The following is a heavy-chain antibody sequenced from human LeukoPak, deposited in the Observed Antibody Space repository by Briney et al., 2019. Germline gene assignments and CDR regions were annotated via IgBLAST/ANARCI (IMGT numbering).Heavy chain of an antibody. J-gene: IGHJ4*02. CDR3: ERGAPLDF. V-gene: IGHV4-4*07. CDR1: GGSISSRTMSSPY. Sequence: SETLSLTCTVSGGSISSRTMSSPYWSWVRQPAGKGLEWIGRIYTSGTTNYNPSLKSRVTMSVDTSKNQFPLALNTVADAATAVHDCERGAPLDFWGQGTLVTVSS. CDR2: IYTSGTT.